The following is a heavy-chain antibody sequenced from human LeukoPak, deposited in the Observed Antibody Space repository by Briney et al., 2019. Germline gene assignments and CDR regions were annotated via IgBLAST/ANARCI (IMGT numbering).Heavy chain of an antibody. J-gene: IGHJ3*02. CDR2: INHSGST. CDR3: ASASYDFWSGYSHDAFDI. D-gene: IGHD3-3*01. V-gene: IGHV4-34*01. CDR1: GGSFSGYY. Sequence: PSETLSLTCAVYGGSFSGYYWSWIRQPPGKGLEWIGEINHSGSTNYNPSLKSRVTISVDTSKNQFSLKLSSVTAADTAVYYCASASYDFWSGYSHDAFDIWGQGTMVTVSS.